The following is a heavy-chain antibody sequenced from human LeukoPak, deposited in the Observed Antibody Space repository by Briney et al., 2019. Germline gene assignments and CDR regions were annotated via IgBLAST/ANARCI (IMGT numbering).Heavy chain of an antibody. CDR2: IYSGGST. CDR1: GFTVSSNY. V-gene: IGHV3-53*01. D-gene: IGHD3-10*01. J-gene: IGHJ4*02. CDR3: ARERRSMVLGVRLFDY. Sequence: GGSLRLSCAASGFTVSSNYMSWVRQAPGKGLEWVSVIYSGGSTYYADSVKGRFTISRDNSKNTLYLQMNSLRAEDTAVYYCARERRSMVLGVRLFDYWGQGTLVTVSS.